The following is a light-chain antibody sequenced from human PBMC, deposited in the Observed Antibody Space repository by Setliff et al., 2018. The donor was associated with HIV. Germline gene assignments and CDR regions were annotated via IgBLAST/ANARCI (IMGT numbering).Light chain of an antibody. CDR1: SSDVGGYNY. V-gene: IGLV2-14*01. CDR3: SSYASSSIRYV. Sequence: QSALTQPASVSGSPGQSITISCPGTSSDVGGYNYVSWYQQHPGKAPKLMIYEVSNRPSGVSNRFSGSKSGNTASLTISVLQAEDEADYYCSSYASSSIRYVFGTGTKVTVL. J-gene: IGLJ1*01. CDR2: EVS.